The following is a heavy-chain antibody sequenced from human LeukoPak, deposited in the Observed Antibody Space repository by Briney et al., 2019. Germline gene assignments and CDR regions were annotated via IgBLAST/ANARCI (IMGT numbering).Heavy chain of an antibody. V-gene: IGHV1-2*02. CDR2: INPDSGAT. CDR1: GYTFTGYF. Sequence: ASVKVSCKASGYTFTGYFMHWMRQAPGQGLEWMAWINPDSGATNYAPKFQGRVTLTRDTSITSAYMELSRLRSDDTAVYYCARDFGRYSGYDFDFWGQGPLVTVSS. CDR3: ARDFGRYSGYDFDF. D-gene: IGHD5-12*01. J-gene: IGHJ4*02.